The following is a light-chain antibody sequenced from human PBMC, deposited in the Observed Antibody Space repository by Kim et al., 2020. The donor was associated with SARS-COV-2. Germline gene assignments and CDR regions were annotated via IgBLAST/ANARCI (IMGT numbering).Light chain of an antibody. J-gene: IGLJ2*01. Sequence: VALGQTVRITCQGDSLRSYYATWYRQKPGQAPIVVIYGKNNRPSGIPDRFSGSSSGNTASLTITGTQAGDEADYYCNSRDSNDNVVFGGGTKLTVL. CDR1: SLRSYY. CDR2: GKN. V-gene: IGLV3-19*01. CDR3: NSRDSNDNVV.